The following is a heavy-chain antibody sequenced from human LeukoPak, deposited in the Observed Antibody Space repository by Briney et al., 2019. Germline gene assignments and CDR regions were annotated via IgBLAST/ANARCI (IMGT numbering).Heavy chain of an antibody. CDR2: FSGGGDS. Sequence: GGSLSLSCAAPGLTSGIYAMSWVRQAPGKGLEWVSAFSGGGDSFYADSVRGRFSISADRSRNILYLQMNSLRVEDTAVYYCGKEVERHFDLRYWGQGTPVTVSS. J-gene: IGHJ4*02. CDR1: GLTSGIYA. CDR3: GKEVERHFDLRY. D-gene: IGHD2-15*01. V-gene: IGHV3-23*01.